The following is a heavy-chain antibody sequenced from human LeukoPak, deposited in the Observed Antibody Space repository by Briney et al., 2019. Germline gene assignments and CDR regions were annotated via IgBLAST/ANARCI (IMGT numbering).Heavy chain of an antibody. Sequence: SETLSLTCTVSGGSISSGSYYWSWIRQPAGKGLEWIGRIYTSGSTNYNPSLKSRVTISVDTSKNQFSLKLGSVTAADTAVYYCARANIVVVPGKAFDYWGQGTLVTVSS. J-gene: IGHJ4*02. D-gene: IGHD2-2*01. CDR1: GGSISSGSYY. CDR3: ARANIVVVPGKAFDY. CDR2: IYTSGST. V-gene: IGHV4-61*02.